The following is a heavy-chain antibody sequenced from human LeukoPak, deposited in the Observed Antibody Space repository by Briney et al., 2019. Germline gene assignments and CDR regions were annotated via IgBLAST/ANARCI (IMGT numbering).Heavy chain of an antibody. Sequence: ASVKVSCKASGGTSSSYAISWVRQAPGQGLEWMGWISAYNGNTNYAQKLQGRVTMTTDTSTSTAYMELRSLRSDDTAVYYCARVATYDILDYWGQGTLVTVSS. CDR3: ARVATYDILDY. J-gene: IGHJ4*02. D-gene: IGHD3-9*01. CDR1: GGTSSSYA. CDR2: ISAYNGNT. V-gene: IGHV1-18*01.